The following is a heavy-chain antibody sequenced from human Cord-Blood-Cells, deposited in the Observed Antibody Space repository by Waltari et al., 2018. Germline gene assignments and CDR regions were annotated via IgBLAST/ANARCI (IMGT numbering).Heavy chain of an antibody. Sequence: QVQLQQWGAGLLKPSETLSLTCAVYGGSFSGYYWSWIRQPPGKGLGWIGEINHSGSTNSNPSLTSRITISVDTSKNQFSLKLSSVTAADTAVYYGARDPRMSPFDYWGQGTLVTVSS. J-gene: IGHJ4*02. CDR2: INHSGST. V-gene: IGHV4-34*01. CDR1: GGSFSGYY. CDR3: ARDPRMSPFDY.